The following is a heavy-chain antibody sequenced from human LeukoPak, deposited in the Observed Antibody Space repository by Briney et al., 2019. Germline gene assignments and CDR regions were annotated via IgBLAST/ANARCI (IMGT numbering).Heavy chain of an antibody. J-gene: IGHJ5*02. CDR2: MYYSGST. V-gene: IGHV4-30-4*01. Sequence: KSSQTLSLTCTGSGGSISSGDYYWSWIRQPPGKGLEWIAYMYYSGSTYYNPSLKSRVTMSADTSKNQLSLKLSSVTAADTAVYYCARPYYYDSRIGPWGQGILVTVSS. CDR3: ARPYYYDSRIGP. CDR1: GGSISSGDYY. D-gene: IGHD3-22*01.